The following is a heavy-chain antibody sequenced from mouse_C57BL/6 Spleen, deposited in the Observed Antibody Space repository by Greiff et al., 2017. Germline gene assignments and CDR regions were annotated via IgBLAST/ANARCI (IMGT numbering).Heavy chain of an antibody. V-gene: IGHV1-9*01. CDR1: GYTFTGYW. Sequence: LVESGAELMKPGASVKLSCKATGYTFTGYWIEWVKRRPGHGLEWIGEILPGSGSTNYNEKFKGKATFTADTSSNTAYMQLSILTTEDSAIYYCARRWLRQNYFDYWCQGTTLTVSS. CDR3: ARRWLRQNYFDY. J-gene: IGHJ2*01. D-gene: IGHD2-2*01. CDR2: ILPGSGST.